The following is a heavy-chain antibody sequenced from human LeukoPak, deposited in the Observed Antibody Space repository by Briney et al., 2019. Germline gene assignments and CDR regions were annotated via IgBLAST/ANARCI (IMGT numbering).Heavy chain of an antibody. V-gene: IGHV3-53*01. D-gene: IGHD3-10*01. CDR3: ARSGYYYYMDV. CDR2: IYSVGSR. CDR1: GFTFRSYA. J-gene: IGHJ6*03. Sequence: GALRLSCAASGFTFRSYAMTGLRQAPWRELEWVSVIYSVGSRYYADSVKCRFTITRDNSKNTLYLQMNSLRAEDTAVYYCARSGYYYYMDVWGKGTTVTVSS.